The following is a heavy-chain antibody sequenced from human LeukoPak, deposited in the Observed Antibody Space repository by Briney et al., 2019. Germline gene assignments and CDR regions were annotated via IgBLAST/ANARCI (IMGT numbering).Heavy chain of an antibody. CDR2: INPNSGGT. CDR3: ARGPFYCSSTSCPYYFDY. D-gene: IGHD2-2*01. V-gene: IGHV1-2*02. CDR1: GYTFTGYY. Sequence: ASVKGSCKASGYTFTGYYMHWVRQAPGQGLEWMGWINPNSGGTNYAQKFQGRVTMTRDTSISTAYMELSRLRSDDTAVYYCARGPFYCSSTSCPYYFDYWGQGTLVTVSS. J-gene: IGHJ4*02.